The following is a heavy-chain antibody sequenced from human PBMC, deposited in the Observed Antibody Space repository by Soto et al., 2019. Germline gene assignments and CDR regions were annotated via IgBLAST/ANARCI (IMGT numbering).Heavy chain of an antibody. D-gene: IGHD2-2*01. CDR2: IYHSGTT. Sequence: SETLSLTCAVSGGSISSSNWWSWVRQPPGKGLEWIGEIYHSGTTNYNPSLKSRVTISVDKSKNQFSLKLSSVTAADTAVYYCARDLLLSFGTTGYGMDVWGQGTTVTVSS. CDR1: GGSISSSNW. CDR3: ARDLLLSFGTTGYGMDV. V-gene: IGHV4-4*02. J-gene: IGHJ6*02.